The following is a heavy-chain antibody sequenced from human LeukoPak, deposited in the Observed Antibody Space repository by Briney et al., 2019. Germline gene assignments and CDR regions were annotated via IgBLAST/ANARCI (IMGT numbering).Heavy chain of an antibody. D-gene: IGHD3-3*01. CDR2: IYHSGST. CDR1: GGSISSGGYS. J-gene: IGHJ5*02. CDR3: ARYYDFWSGTKENWFDP. Sequence: SETLSLTCAVSGGSISSGGYSWSWIRQPPGKGLEWIRYIYHSGSTYYNPSLKSRVTISVDRSKNQFSLKLSSVTAADTAVYYCARYYDFWSGTKENWFDPWGQGTLVTVSS. V-gene: IGHV4-30-2*01.